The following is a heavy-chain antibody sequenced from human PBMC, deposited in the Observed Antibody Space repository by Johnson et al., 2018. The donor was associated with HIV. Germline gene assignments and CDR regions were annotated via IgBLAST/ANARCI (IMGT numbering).Heavy chain of an antibody. V-gene: IGHV3-64*04. Sequence: QVQLVESGGGLEQPGGSLRLSCAASGFTFSSYAMHWVRQAPGKGLEYVSAISGSGGSTYYADYVKGRFTISRDNAKNSLYLQMNSLRAEDTALYYCAKETPSSGGTFDIWGQGTMVTVSS. CDR1: GFTFSSYA. CDR2: ISGSGGST. CDR3: AKETPSSGGTFDI. J-gene: IGHJ3*02. D-gene: IGHD6-25*01.